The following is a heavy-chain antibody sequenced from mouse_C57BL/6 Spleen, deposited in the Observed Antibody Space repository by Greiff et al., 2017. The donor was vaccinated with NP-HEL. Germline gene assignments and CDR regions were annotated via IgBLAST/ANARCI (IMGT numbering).Heavy chain of an antibody. V-gene: IGHV1-52*01. CDR3: ARDSNDWYFDF. J-gene: IGHJ1*03. CDR2: IDPSDSDT. Sequence: VQLQQPGAELVRPGSSVKLSCKASGYTFTSYWMHWVKQRPIQGLEWIGNIDPSDSDTHYNQKFKDKATLTVDKSSSTAYMQLSSLTSEDSAVYYCARDSNDWYFDFWGTGTTVTVSS. CDR1: GYTFTSYW. D-gene: IGHD2-5*01.